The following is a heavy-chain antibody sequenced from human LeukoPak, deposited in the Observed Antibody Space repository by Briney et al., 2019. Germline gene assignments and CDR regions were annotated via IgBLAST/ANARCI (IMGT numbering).Heavy chain of an antibody. V-gene: IGHV4-61*02. Sequence: SETLSLTCTVSGGSISNNLYYWTWIRQPAGKGLEWIGRIYTSGSTNYNPSLKSRVTISVDTSKIQFSLKLNSVTAADTTVYYCARETWSCRSTSCSATDDAFDIWGQGTVVTVSS. CDR2: IYTSGST. D-gene: IGHD2-2*01. J-gene: IGHJ3*02. CDR3: ARETWSCRSTSCSATDDAFDI. CDR1: GGSISNNLYY.